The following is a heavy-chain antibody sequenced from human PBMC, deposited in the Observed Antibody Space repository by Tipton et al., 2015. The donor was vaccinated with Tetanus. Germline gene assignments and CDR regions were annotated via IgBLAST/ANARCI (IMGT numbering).Heavy chain of an antibody. CDR2: IDYSGST. Sequence: LSLTCTVSGDSVRSGSYYWSWIRQPPGKELEWIGYIDYSGSTNYNPSLKSRLIISADTSKNQFSLRLSSVTAADTAVYYCARAYCSGGACFGFWYYYYHGMDVWGQGTTVTVSS. CDR3: ARAYCSGGACFGFWYYYYHGMDV. J-gene: IGHJ6*02. D-gene: IGHD2-15*01. V-gene: IGHV4-61*01. CDR1: GDSVRSGSYY.